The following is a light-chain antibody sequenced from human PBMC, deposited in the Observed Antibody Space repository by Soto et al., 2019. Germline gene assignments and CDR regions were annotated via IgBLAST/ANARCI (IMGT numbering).Light chain of an antibody. V-gene: IGKV3-20*01. CDR3: QQYGSSPSWT. J-gene: IGKJ1*01. CDR1: QSVSSSY. CDR2: GAS. Sequence: EIVLTQSPGTLSLSPGERATLSCRASQSVSSSYLAWYQQKPGQAPRLLIYGASSRATVIPDRFSGSGSGTDFTLTISRLEPEDFAVYYCQQYGSSPSWTFGQGTKVDSK.